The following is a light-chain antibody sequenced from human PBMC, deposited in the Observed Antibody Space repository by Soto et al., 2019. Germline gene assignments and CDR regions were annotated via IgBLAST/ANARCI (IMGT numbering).Light chain of an antibody. Sequence: QSVLTQPASVSGSPGQSITISCTGTSGDVGSYNRVSWYQQHPGKAPKPIIYEVTDRPSGVSNRFSGSKSGNTASLTISRLQAEDEAEYYCSSYTNINTRACVFGTGTKVTVL. CDR2: EVT. V-gene: IGLV2-14*01. CDR3: SSYTNINTRACV. J-gene: IGLJ1*01. CDR1: SGDVGSYNR.